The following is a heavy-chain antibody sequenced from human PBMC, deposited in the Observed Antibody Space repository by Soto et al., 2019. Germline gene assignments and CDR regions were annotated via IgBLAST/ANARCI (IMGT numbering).Heavy chain of an antibody. CDR3: ARYIPGVRYYGMAG. CDR1: GFTFSSYA. Sequence: EVQLLESGGGLVQPGGSLRLSCAASGFTFSSYAMKWVRQAPGKGLEWVSLIGESGTPTYYADSVKGRFTISRDNSGNTLFLEMYSLRAEDTAVYYCARYIPGVRYYGMAGWGNGTTVTVAS. D-gene: IGHD2-2*01. J-gene: IGHJ6*04. V-gene: IGHV3-23*01. CDR2: IGESGTPT.